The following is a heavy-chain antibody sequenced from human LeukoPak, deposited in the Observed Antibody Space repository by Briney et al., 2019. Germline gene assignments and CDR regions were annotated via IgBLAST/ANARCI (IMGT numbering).Heavy chain of an antibody. D-gene: IGHD4-11*01. CDR3: AREPETTPRYFDY. CDR1: GFTFSSHA. J-gene: IGHJ4*02. CDR2: ISSSSSYI. V-gene: IGHV3-21*01. Sequence: GGSLRLSCAASGFTFSSHAMSWVRQAPGKGLEWVSSISSSSSYIYYADSVKGRFTISRDNAKNSLYLQMNSLRAEDTVVYYCAREPETTPRYFDYWGQGTLVTVSS.